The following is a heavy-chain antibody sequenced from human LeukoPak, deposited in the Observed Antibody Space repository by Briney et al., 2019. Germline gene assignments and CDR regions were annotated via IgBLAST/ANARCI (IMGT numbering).Heavy chain of an antibody. J-gene: IGHJ3*02. CDR2: ITSDGSKK. Sequence: GGSLRLSCAASGFTFSTYAMHWVRQAPGKGLEWVVAITSDGSKKYYADSVKGRITISRDNSKSSLYLQVNSLTPEDTAVYYCARTALRYYGSGSFSLDVFDIWGQGTMVTVSS. CDR3: ARTALRYYGSGSFSLDVFDI. CDR1: GFTFSTYA. V-gene: IGHV3-30-3*01. D-gene: IGHD3-10*01.